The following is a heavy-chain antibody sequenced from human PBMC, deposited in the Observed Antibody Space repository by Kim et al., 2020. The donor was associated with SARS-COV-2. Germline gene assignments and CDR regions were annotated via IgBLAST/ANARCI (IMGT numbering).Heavy chain of an antibody. V-gene: IGHV3-11*06. D-gene: IGHD6-13*01. J-gene: IGHJ6*03. CDR3: ARDLTYSSSRYYYYMDV. Sequence: VKGRFTISRDNAKNSRYLQMNCLRAEDTAVYYCARDLTYSSSRYYYYMDVWGKGTTVTVSS.